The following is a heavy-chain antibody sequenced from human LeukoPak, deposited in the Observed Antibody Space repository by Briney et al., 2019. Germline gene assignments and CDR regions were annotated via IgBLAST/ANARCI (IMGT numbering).Heavy chain of an antibody. CDR1: GGTFSSYA. D-gene: IGHD3-22*01. CDR3: ARAVVVITTYHYYYGMDV. Sequence: SVKVSCKASGGTFSSYAISWVRQAPGQGLEWMGRIIPILGIANYAQKFQGRVTITADKSTSTAYMELSSLRSEDTAVYYCARAVVVITTYHYYYGMDVWGQGTTVTVSS. J-gene: IGHJ6*02. V-gene: IGHV1-69*04. CDR2: IIPILGIA.